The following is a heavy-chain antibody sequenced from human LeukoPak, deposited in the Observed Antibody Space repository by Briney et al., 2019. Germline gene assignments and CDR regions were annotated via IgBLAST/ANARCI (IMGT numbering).Heavy chain of an antibody. J-gene: IGHJ3*02. CDR1: GFTVSSNY. CDR3: ARRELLGYSYGLRTFNI. CDR2: IYSGGIYNDGTT. V-gene: IGHV3-66*04. Sequence: GGSLRLSCAASGFTVSSNYMSWVRQAPGKGLEWVSVIYSGGIYNDGTTNYGDSVKGRFTFSRDNSKNTLYLQMNSLRAEDTAVYYCARRELLGYSYGLRTFNIWGQGTTVTVSS. D-gene: IGHD5-18*01.